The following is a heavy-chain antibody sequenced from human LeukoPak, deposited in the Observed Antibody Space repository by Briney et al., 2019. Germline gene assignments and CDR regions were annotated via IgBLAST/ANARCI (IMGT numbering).Heavy chain of an antibody. Sequence: ASVKLSCKVSGYGYTLPALSMYWVRQAPGKGLECMGVIDPGDGDIFYAPKLQGVVTMTEDTYTDTAYMELNRLRSEDTAVYYSAMSSTRIAAFGDFEYWGQGTLVTASS. CDR1: GYGYTLPALS. D-gene: IGHD6-13*01. CDR3: AMSSTRIAAFGDFEY. CDR2: IDPGDGDI. V-gene: IGHV1-24*01. J-gene: IGHJ4*02.